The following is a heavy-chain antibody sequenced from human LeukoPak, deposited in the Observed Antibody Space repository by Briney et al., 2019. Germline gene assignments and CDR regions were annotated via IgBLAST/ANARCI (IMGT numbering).Heavy chain of an antibody. Sequence: ASVKVSCKASGGTFSSYAISWVRQAPGQGLEWMGRIIPILGITNYAQKFQGRVTMTEDTSTDTAYMELSSLRSEDTAVYYCATTAADSSWGQGTLVTVSS. CDR3: ATTAADSS. CDR1: GGTFSSYA. CDR2: IIPILGIT. D-gene: IGHD3-22*01. J-gene: IGHJ4*02. V-gene: IGHV1-69*04.